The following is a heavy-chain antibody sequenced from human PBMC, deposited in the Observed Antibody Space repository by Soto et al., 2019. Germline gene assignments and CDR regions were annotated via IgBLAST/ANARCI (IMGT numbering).Heavy chain of an antibody. CDR1: GFSLTTSGVG. V-gene: IGHV2-5*02. CDR2: IYWDDDK. CDR3: AHRVLRTVFGLVTTTAIYFDL. Sequence: QITLNESGPTVVRPTETLTLTCRFSGFSLTTSGVGVGWIRQPPGKAPEWLARIYWDDDKRYSASLKSRLTITKDTSKNQVVLTVSDLDPTDTDTYYCAHRVLRTVFGLVTTTAIYFDLWGQGTPVAVSS. D-gene: IGHD3-3*01. J-gene: IGHJ4*02.